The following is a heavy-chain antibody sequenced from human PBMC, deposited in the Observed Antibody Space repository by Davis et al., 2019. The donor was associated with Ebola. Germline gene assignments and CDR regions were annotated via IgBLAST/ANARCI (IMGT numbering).Heavy chain of an antibody. Sequence: PSETLSLTCAISGDSVSSNSVAWNWIRQSPSRGLEWLGRTYYRSKWYYDYVRSMKSRITMNPDTSKNQFSLQLNSVTPEDTGVYYCARAPRHYDLWSGYQGYFDSWGQGTLVTVSS. CDR2: TYYRSKWYY. CDR3: ARAPRHYDLWSGYQGYFDS. J-gene: IGHJ4*02. V-gene: IGHV6-1*01. D-gene: IGHD3-3*01. CDR1: GDSVSSNSVA.